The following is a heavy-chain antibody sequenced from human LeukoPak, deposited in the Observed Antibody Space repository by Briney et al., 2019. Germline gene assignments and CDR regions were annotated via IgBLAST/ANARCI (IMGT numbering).Heavy chain of an antibody. V-gene: IGHV4-38-2*02. J-gene: IGHJ5*02. Sequence: SETLSLTCSVSGYSISSGNYWGWIRLPPGKGLQWIGSIYHSGSTYYNPSLKSRVTISVDTSKNQFSLKLSSVTAADTAVYYCARGRNWFDPWGQGTLVTVSS. CDR3: ARGRNWFDP. CDR1: GYSISSGNY. CDR2: IYHSGST.